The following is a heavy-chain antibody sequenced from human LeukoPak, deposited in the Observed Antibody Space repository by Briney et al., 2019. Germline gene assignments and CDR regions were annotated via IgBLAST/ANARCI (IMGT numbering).Heavy chain of an antibody. D-gene: IGHD3-16*01. CDR1: GFSFSSYG. Sequence: PGGSLRLSCEASGFSFSSYGMSWVRQAPGEGLQWVSGFSASDGSRYYADSVKGRFTISRDNSKNTLYLQMNSLRAEDTAVYYCAKDRGETAEYYYYMDVWGKGTAVTISS. CDR3: AKDRGETAEYYYYMDV. J-gene: IGHJ6*03. CDR2: FSASDGSR. V-gene: IGHV3-23*01.